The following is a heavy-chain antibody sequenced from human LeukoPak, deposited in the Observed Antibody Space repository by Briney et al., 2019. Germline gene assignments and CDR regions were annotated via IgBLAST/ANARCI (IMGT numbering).Heavy chain of an antibody. D-gene: IGHD2-2*01. Sequence: GSSVKVSCKASGYTFTSYGFCWVRQAPAQGLVWLGWISTYNGSTNYAQTLQGRVTMTTDTSTSTAYVELRSLRSDDTAVYYCARYIVVVPAANAFDIWGQGTMVTVSS. J-gene: IGHJ3*02. V-gene: IGHV1-18*01. CDR2: ISTYNGST. CDR3: ARYIVVVPAANAFDI. CDR1: GYTFTSYG.